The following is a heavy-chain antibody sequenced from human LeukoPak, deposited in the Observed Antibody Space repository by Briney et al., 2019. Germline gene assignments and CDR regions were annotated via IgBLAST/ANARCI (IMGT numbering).Heavy chain of an antibody. V-gene: IGHV4-28*01. CDR1: GYSISSSNW. CDR3: ARTPSRGDFDY. D-gene: IGHD6-13*01. Sequence: KASDTLSLTCAVSGYSISSSNWWGWIRQPPGKGLEWIGCIYYSGSTYYNPSLKSRVTMSVDTSKNQFSLKLSSVTAVDTAVYYCARTPSRGDFDYWGQGTLVTVSS. CDR2: IYYSGST. J-gene: IGHJ4*02.